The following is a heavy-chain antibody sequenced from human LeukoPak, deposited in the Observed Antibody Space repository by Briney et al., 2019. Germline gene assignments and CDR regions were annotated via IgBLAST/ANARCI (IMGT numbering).Heavy chain of an antibody. Sequence: GSLRLSCAASGFTFNSYAMSWGRQAAGEGVRWVASISGSGGNTYYADSLEGRFTISNDNSKNTVLPQMNNMRTDETAVKYYGKALFSLFGELPGGMDVWSQGTTVTV. V-gene: IGHV3-23*01. CDR1: GFTFNSYA. CDR3: GKALFSLFGELPGGMDV. J-gene: IGHJ6*02. D-gene: IGHD3-10*02. CDR2: ISGSGGNT.